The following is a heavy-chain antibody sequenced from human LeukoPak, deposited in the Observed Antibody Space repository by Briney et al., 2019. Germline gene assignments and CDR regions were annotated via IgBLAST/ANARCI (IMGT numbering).Heavy chain of an antibody. CDR1: GFTFSSYD. Sequence: GGSLRLSCAASGFTFSSYDMHWVRQATGKGLEWVSAIGTAGDTYYPGSVKGRFTISRENAKNSLYLQMNSLRAGDTAVYYCARGGRDYGDFFGYYGMDVWGQGTTVTVSS. J-gene: IGHJ6*02. CDR3: ARGGRDYGDFFGYYGMDV. V-gene: IGHV3-13*01. D-gene: IGHD4-17*01. CDR2: IGTAGDT.